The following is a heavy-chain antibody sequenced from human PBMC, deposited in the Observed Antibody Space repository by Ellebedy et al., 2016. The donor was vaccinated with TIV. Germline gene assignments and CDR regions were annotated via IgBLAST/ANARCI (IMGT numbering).Heavy chain of an antibody. D-gene: IGHD2-2*01. CDR3: ARDPPSIDQPFDY. J-gene: IGHJ4*02. CDR1: GFTFSSYG. CDR2: IWYDGSNK. V-gene: IGHV3-33*01. Sequence: GESLKISXAASGFTFSSYGMHWVRQAPGKGLEWVAVIWYDGSNKYYADSVKGRFTISRDNSKNTLYLQMNSLRAEDTAVYYCARDPPSIDQPFDYWGQGTLVTVSS.